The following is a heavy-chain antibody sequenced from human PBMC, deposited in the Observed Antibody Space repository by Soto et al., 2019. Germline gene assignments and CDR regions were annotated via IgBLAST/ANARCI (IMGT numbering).Heavy chain of an antibody. D-gene: IGHD6-19*01. CDR1: GFTFSSYG. CDR3: AKDRLPGYSSGWYDY. CDR2: ISYDGSNK. J-gene: IGHJ4*02. Sequence: GGSLRLSWAASGFTFSSYGMHWVRQAPGKGLEWVAVISYDGSNKYYADSVKGRFTISRDNSKNTLYLQMNSLRAEDTAVYYYAKDRLPGYSSGWYDYWGQGTLVTVSS. V-gene: IGHV3-30*18.